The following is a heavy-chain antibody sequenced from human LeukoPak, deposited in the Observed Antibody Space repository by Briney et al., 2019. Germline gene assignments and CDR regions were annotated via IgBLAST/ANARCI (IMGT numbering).Heavy chain of an antibody. CDR1: GYTFTSYG. Sequence: ASVKVSCKASGYTFTSYGISWVRQAPGQGLEWMGWISAYNGNTNYAQKLQGRVTMTTDTSTSTAYMELRSLRSDDTAVYYCAREAYCGGDCYYFQHWGQGTLVTVSS. D-gene: IGHD2-21*02. CDR3: AREAYCGGDCYYFQH. CDR2: ISAYNGNT. J-gene: IGHJ1*01. V-gene: IGHV1-18*01.